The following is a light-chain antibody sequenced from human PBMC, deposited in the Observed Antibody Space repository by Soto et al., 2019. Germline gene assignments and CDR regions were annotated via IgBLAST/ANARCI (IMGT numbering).Light chain of an antibody. V-gene: IGLV1-47*01. Sequence: QSVLTQPPSASGTPGQRVTISCSGSSSDIGSNYVYWYQQLAGTAPKLLIYKNNERPSGVPDRFSGSKSGTSASLAISGLRSEDEAAYYCAAWDDGLTGVLFGGGTK. CDR3: AAWDDGLTGVL. J-gene: IGLJ2*01. CDR2: KNN. CDR1: SSDIGSNY.